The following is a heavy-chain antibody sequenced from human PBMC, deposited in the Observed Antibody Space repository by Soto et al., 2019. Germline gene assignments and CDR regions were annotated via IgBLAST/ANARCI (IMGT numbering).Heavy chain of an antibody. D-gene: IGHD4-17*01. V-gene: IGHV4-30-2*01. Sequence: SETLSLTCAVSGGSISSGGYSWSWIRQPPGTGLEWIGYMYHSGSTYYNPSLKSRVTISMDRSRNQFSLKVTSVTAADTAVYYCARGLHHWGQGILVTVSS. CDR2: MYHSGST. J-gene: IGHJ5*02. CDR1: GGSISSGGYS. CDR3: ARGLHH.